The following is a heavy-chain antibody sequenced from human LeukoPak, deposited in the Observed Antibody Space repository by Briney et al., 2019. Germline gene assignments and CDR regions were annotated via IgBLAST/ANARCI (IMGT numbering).Heavy chain of an antibody. CDR1: GFTFSSYS. V-gene: IGHV3-21*01. CDR3: ARDRSYDSSGYYPQDGDAFDI. D-gene: IGHD3-22*01. J-gene: IGHJ3*02. CDR2: ISSSSSYI. Sequence: PGGSLRLSCAASGFTFSSYSMNWVRQAPGKGLEWVSSISSSSSYIYYADSVKGRFTISRDNAKNSLYLQMNSLRAEDTAVYYCARDRSYDSSGYYPQDGDAFDIWGQGTMVTVSS.